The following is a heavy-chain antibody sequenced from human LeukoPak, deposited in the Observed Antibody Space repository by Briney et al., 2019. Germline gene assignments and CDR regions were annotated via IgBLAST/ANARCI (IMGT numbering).Heavy chain of an antibody. CDR1: GDSSRGDVYY. CDR3: ARLVHGSASVGDRFDS. D-gene: IGHD3-10*01. V-gene: IGHV4-39*01. CDR2: IEYGGSA. Sequence: SETLSLTCTVSGDSSRGDVYYWGWIRHPPGKGLELIGNIEYGGSAYYNPSLQSRFTVSVDMSQNQFSLQLSSVTAEDTAVYFCARLVHGSASVGDRFDSWGRGTLVTVSS. J-gene: IGHJ4*02.